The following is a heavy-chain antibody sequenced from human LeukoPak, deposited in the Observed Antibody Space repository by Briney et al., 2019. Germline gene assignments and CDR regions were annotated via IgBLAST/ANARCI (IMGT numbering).Heavy chain of an antibody. V-gene: IGHV5-51*01. D-gene: IGHD5-18*01. J-gene: IGHJ4*02. CDR3: ARQVLGESGYSYGAVDY. CDR2: IYPGDSDT. CDR1: GYSFTSYW. Sequence: GESLKISRKGSGYSFTSYWIGWVRQMPGKGLEWMGIIYPGDSDTRCSPSFQGQVTISADKSISTAYLQWSSLKASDTAMYYCARQVLGESGYSYGAVDYWGQGTLVTVSS.